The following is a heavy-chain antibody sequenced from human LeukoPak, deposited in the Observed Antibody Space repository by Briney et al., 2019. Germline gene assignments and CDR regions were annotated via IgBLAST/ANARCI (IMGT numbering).Heavy chain of an antibody. CDR2: ISGSAHKI. V-gene: IGHV3-23*01. CDR3: AGRVTGYSSGYVY. J-gene: IGHJ4*02. Sequence: GGSLRLSCVASGITFSNYAVSWVRRAPEEGLDWVSVISGSAHKIRYADSVKGRFTISRDNSENIVYLQMNNLRAEDTAVYYCAGRVTGYSSGYVYWGQGTLVTVPS. CDR1: GITFSNYA. D-gene: IGHD5-18*01.